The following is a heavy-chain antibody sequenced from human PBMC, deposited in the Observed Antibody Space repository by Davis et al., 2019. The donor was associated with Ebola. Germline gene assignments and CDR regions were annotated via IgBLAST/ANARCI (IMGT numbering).Heavy chain of an antibody. J-gene: IGHJ2*01. Sequence: GESLKISCSASGFDFRYEAMHWVRQAPGKGLEWVAIVSYDGNDRNYRDSVKGRFTVSRDNSKNTLYLQMNGLRGDDTAVYYCAKDFGAGAAGFDLWGRGTLVTVSS. V-gene: IGHV3-30*18. CDR1: GFDFRYEA. CDR3: AKDFGAGAAGFDL. CDR2: VSYDGNDR. D-gene: IGHD1-26*01.